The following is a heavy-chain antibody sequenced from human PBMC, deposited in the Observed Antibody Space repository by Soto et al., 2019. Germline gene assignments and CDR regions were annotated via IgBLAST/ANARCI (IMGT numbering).Heavy chain of an antibody. V-gene: IGHV3-23*01. CDR2: ISGSGGST. CDR1: GFPFSSYA. J-gene: IGHJ6*04. Sequence: GGSLRLSCAASGFPFSSYAMSWVRQAPGKGLEWVSAISGSGGSTYYADSVKGRFTISRDNSKNTLYLQMNSLRAEDTAVYYCAKTLILTGYYYSYSVMDVGGKGTTVPVSS. CDR3: AKTLILTGYYYSYSVMDV. D-gene: IGHD3-9*01.